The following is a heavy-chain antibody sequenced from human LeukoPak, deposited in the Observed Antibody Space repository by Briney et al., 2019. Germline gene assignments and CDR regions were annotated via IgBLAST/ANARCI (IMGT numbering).Heavy chain of an antibody. D-gene: IGHD1-26*01. J-gene: IGHJ4*02. Sequence: GGSLRLSCAASGFTFSSYSMTWVRQAPGKGLEWVSSISSSSSYIYYADSVKGRFTISRDNAKNSLYLQMNSLRAEDTAVYYCARSREELLFFDYWGQGTLVTVSS. V-gene: IGHV3-21*01. CDR2: ISSSSSYI. CDR3: ARSREELLFFDY. CDR1: GFTFSSYS.